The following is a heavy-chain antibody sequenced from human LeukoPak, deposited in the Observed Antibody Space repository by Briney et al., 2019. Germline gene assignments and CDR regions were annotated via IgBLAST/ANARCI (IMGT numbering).Heavy chain of an antibody. Sequence: PSETLSLTCTVSGGSISSYYWSWIRQPPGKGLERIGYIYYSGSTNYNPSLKNRVTISVDTSKNQFSLRLCSVTAADTAVYYCARQTVTRKFDPWGQGTLVTVSS. V-gene: IGHV4-59*01. CDR1: GGSISSYY. D-gene: IGHD1-14*01. CDR3: ARQTVTRKFDP. J-gene: IGHJ5*02. CDR2: IYYSGST.